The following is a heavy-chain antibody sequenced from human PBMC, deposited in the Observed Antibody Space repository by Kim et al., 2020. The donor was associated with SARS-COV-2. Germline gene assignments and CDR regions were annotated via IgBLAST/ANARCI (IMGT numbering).Heavy chain of an antibody. CDR3: ARPSGGYVQDAY. CDR1: GFTVSSNY. CDR2: LYTIGST. D-gene: IGHD3-22*01. Sequence: GGSLRLSCAASGFTVSSNYMAWVRQAPGKGLELVSLLYTIGSTYYADSVKGRFTISRDNSKNTLYFQMNSLRAEDTAVYYCARPSGGYVQDAYWGLGTLVTVSS. V-gene: IGHV3-66*04. J-gene: IGHJ4*02.